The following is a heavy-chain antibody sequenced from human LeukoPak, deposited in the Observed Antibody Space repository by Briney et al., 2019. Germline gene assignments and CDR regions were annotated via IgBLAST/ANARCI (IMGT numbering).Heavy chain of an antibody. CDR2: ISAYNGET. V-gene: IGHV1-18*01. CDR1: GYSFSSYG. J-gene: IGHJ4*02. D-gene: IGHD4-11*01. CDR3: ARIADYSLNWYFDY. Sequence: ASVKVSCKASGYSFSSYGINWVRQAPGQGLEWMGWISAYNGETRYAQKLQGRVTMTTDTSTSTGYMELRSLRSGDTAVYYCARIADYSLNWYFDYWGQGTLVTVSS.